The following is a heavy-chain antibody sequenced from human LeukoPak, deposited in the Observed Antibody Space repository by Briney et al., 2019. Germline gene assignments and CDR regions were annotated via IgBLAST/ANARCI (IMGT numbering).Heavy chain of an antibody. CDR1: GYTFTGYY. J-gene: IGHJ5*02. CDR3: ARSWGPAAIIWFDP. V-gene: IGHV1-2*02. D-gene: IGHD2-2*01. CDR2: INPNSGGT. Sequence: GASVKVSCKASGYTFTGYYMHWVRQAPGQGLEWMGWINPNSGGTNYAQKFQGRVTMTRDTSISTAYMELSRLRSDDTAVYYCARSWGPAAIIWFDPWGQGTLVTVSS.